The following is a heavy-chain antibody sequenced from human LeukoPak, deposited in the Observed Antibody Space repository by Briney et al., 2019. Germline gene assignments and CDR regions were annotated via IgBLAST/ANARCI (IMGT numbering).Heavy chain of an antibody. CDR1: GYTFTGYY. V-gene: IGHV1-2*04. D-gene: IGHD2-15*01. Sequence: ASVSVSCKASGYTFTGYYMHWVRQAPGQGLEWMGWINPNSGGTNYAQKFQGWVTMTRDTSISTAYMELSRLRPDDTAVYYCAREGHCSGGSCYGWFDPWGQGTLVTVSS. J-gene: IGHJ5*02. CDR2: INPNSGGT. CDR3: AREGHCSGGSCYGWFDP.